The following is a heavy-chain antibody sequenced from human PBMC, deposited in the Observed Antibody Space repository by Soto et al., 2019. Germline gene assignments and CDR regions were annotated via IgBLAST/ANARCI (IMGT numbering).Heavy chain of an antibody. CDR3: ARGGAGVVTAIDS. J-gene: IGHJ4*02. Sequence: VQLVESGGGVVQPGGSLRLSCTGSGFIFSDFGFQWVRQAPGKGLEWLTLINYDGTKKKFVESVRGRFTVSRDNSKKTVYLQLSSLRGDDTAVYFCARGGAGVVTAIDSWGQGTLVIVSA. V-gene: IGHV3-33*01. D-gene: IGHD2-21*02. CDR2: INYDGTKK. CDR1: GFIFSDFG.